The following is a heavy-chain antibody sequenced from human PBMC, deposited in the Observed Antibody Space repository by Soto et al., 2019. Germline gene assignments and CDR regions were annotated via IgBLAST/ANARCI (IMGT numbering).Heavy chain of an antibody. Sequence: SLSCAHACCFWIRKTPGKGLEWIGYIAYSGDTYYNPSLRSRVTISADMSENKFSLPLKSVTAADTAVYFCPRDFESTALAPWRLGPLVT. V-gene: IGHV4-30-4*03. D-gene: IGHD3-9*01. CDR1: SLSCAHAC. CDR2: IAYSGDT. CDR3: PRDFESTALAP. J-gene: IGHJ5*02.